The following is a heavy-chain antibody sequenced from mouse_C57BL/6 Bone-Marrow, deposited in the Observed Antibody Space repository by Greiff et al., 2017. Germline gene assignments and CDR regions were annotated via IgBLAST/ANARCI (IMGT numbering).Heavy chain of an antibody. CDR3: ARGYYGSSPWFAY. J-gene: IGHJ3*01. V-gene: IGHV5-16*01. Sequence: EVNVVESEGGLVQPGSSMKLSCTASGFTFSDYYMAWVRQVPEKGLEWVANINYDGSSTYYLDSLKSRFIISRDNAKNILYLQMSSLKSEDTATYYCARGYYGSSPWFAYWGQGTLVTVSA. CDR1: GFTFSDYY. D-gene: IGHD1-1*01. CDR2: INYDGSST.